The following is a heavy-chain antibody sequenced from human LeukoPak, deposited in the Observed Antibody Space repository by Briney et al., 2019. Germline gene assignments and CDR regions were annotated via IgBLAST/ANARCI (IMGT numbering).Heavy chain of an antibody. CDR1: GFTFRSYG. V-gene: IGHV3-30*03. CDR3: ARAGDCSSTSCTDY. J-gene: IGHJ4*02. Sequence: PGGSLRLSCAASGFTFRSYGMHWVRQAPGKGLEWVAVTSFDGSNEHYADSVKGRFTISRDNSKNTLYLQMNSLRAEDTAVYYCARAGDCSSTSCTDYWGQGTLVTVSS. D-gene: IGHD2-2*01. CDR2: TSFDGSNE.